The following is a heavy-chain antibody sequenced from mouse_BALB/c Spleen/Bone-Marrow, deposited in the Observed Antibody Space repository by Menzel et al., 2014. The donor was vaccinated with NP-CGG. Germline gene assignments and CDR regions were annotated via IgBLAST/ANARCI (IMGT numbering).Heavy chain of an antibody. CDR1: GSSLASYG. V-gene: IGHV2-9*02. CDR2: IWAGGST. Sequence: QVQLQQSGPGLVSPSQSLSIPCTVSGSSLASYGLHWVRQPPGKGLEWPGVIWAGGSTNYNSALMSRLSISKDNSKSQVFLKMNSLQTDDTAMYYCARAPLLRYHYAMDYWGQGTSVTVSS. CDR3: ARAPLLRYHYAMDY. D-gene: IGHD1-1*01. J-gene: IGHJ4*01.